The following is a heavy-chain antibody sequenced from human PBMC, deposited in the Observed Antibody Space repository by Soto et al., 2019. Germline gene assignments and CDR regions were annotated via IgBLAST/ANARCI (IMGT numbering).Heavy chain of an antibody. CDR3: ARGVVVGTPYFQH. V-gene: IGHV3-30*03. Sequence: QVQLVESGGGVVQPGRSLRLSCAASGFTFSSYGMHWVRQAPGKGLEWVAVISYDGSDKYYADSVKGRFTISRDNSNNTLDLQMESLRAEDTAVYYGARGVVVGTPYFQHWGQGTLVTVSS. D-gene: IGHD2-15*01. CDR1: GFTFSSYG. CDR2: ISYDGSDK. J-gene: IGHJ1*01.